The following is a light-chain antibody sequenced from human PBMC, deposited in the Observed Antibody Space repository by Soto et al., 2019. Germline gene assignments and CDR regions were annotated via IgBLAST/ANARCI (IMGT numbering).Light chain of an antibody. CDR1: QSVSSS. J-gene: IGKJ1*01. Sequence: EIVVTQSPATLSASAGERVTLSCRASQSVSSSLAWYQQRPGQAPKLLIYDTSTRAPGIAARFSGSGSGTEYFLTIISMQPEDVVVYYCQQYVNWPPGTFGQGTTVDIK. CDR3: QQYVNWPPGT. V-gene: IGKV3-15*01. CDR2: DTS.